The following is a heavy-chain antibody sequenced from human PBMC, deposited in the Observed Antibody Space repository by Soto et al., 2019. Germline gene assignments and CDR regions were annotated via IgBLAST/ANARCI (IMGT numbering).Heavy chain of an antibody. J-gene: IGHJ6*02. CDR2: ISTYNGNT. Sequence: ASVKVSCKSSGYNFTRFGISWARQAPGQGLEWMGWISTYNGNTNYAQRLQGRVTMTTDTSTNTAYMELRSLRSDDTAVYYCARLYIVGTTMSYGMDVWGQGTTVTVSS. V-gene: IGHV1-18*01. CDR3: ARLYIVGTTMSYGMDV. D-gene: IGHD1-26*01. CDR1: GYNFTRFG.